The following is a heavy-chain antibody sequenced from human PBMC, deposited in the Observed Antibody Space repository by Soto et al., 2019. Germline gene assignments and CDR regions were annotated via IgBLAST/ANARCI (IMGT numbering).Heavy chain of an antibody. Sequence: QVQLQESGPGLVKPSETLSLTCTGSGDSISRYYWSWIRLSPGKGLEWIGYIYYSGETNYNPSVKSRVTISVDRTKNQFSLKLSSVTAADTAVYYCARDQGGEFLKGSGMDVWGQGTTVTVSS. CDR1: GDSISRYY. D-gene: IGHD3-10*01. V-gene: IGHV4-59*01. J-gene: IGHJ6*02. CDR3: ARDQGGEFLKGSGMDV. CDR2: IYYSGET.